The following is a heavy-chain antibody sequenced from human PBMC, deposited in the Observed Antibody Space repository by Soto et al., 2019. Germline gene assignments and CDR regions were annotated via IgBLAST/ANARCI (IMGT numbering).Heavy chain of an antibody. CDR1: GYTFTGYY. J-gene: IGHJ4*02. CDR2: INPNSGGT. V-gene: IGHV1-2*04. CDR3: ARSEMGMENSDPRFDY. Sequence: ASVKVSCKASGYTFTGYYMHWVRQAPGQGLEWMGWINPNSGGTNYAQKFQGWVTMTRDTSISTAYMELSRLRSDDTAVYYCARSEMGMENSDPRFDYWGQGTLVTVSS. D-gene: IGHD7-27*01.